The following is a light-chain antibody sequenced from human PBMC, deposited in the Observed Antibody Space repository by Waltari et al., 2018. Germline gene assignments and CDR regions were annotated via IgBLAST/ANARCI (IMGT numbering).Light chain of an antibody. CDR2: STS. CDR3: LLYYGGAWV. V-gene: IGLV7-43*01. J-gene: IGLJ3*02. Sequence: QTVVTPEPSLTVSPGGTVTLTCASSTGAVTSGYYPNWFQQKPGQAPRALIYSTSNKHPWTPARFSGSLLGGKAALTLSGVQPEDEAEYYCLLYYGGAWVFGGGTKLTVL. CDR1: TGAVTSGYY.